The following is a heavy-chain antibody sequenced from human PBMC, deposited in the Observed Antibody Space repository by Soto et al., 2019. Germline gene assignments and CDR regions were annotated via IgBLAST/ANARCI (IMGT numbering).Heavy chain of an antibody. V-gene: IGHV3-23*01. Sequence: GSLRLSCAASGFTFSTYAMSWVRQAPGKGLEWVSTISDSGGSTYYAASVKGRFTISRDNSKNTLYLLMNSLSAEDMALYYCAKVHGSGTYYNFPDYWGQGTLVTVSS. CDR3: AKVHGSGTYYNFPDY. CDR2: ISDSGGST. D-gene: IGHD3-10*01. CDR1: GFTFSTYA. J-gene: IGHJ4*02.